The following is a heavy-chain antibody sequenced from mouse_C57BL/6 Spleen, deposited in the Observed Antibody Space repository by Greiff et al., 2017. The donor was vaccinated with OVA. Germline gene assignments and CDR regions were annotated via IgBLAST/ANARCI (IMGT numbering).Heavy chain of an antibody. V-gene: IGHV1-82*01. J-gene: IGHJ4*01. D-gene: IGHD1-1*01. CDR1: GYAFSSSW. CDR3: ASWDYGSSPYYAMDY. Sequence: QVQLQQSGPELVKPGASVKISCKASGYAFSSSWMNWVKQRPGTGLEWIGRLYPGVGDTNYNGKFKGKATLTADKSSSTAYMQLSSLTSEDSAVYFCASWDYGSSPYYAMDYWGQGTSVTVSS. CDR2: LYPGVGDT.